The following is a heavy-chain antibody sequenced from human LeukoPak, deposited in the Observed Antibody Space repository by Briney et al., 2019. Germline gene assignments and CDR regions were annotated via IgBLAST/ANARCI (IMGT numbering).Heavy chain of an antibody. V-gene: IGHV1-8*01. J-gene: IGHJ4*02. CDR2: MNPNSGNT. CDR3: ARARGYSYGYSDY. CDR1: GYIFTNYD. Sequence: ASVKVSCKASGYIFTNYDINWVRQATGQGPEWMGWMNPNSGNTGFAQKFQGRVTMTRNTSKSTAYMELSSLTSEDTAVYYCARARGYSYGYSDYWGQGTLVTVSS. D-gene: IGHD5-18*01.